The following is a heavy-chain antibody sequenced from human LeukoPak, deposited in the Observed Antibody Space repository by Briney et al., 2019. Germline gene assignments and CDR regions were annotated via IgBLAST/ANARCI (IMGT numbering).Heavy chain of an antibody. CDR3: AKDPIDY. CDR1: GFTFSSYA. J-gene: IGHJ4*02. Sequence: GGSLRLSCAASGFTFSSYAMTWVRQAPGKGLEWVSVISGGGTNTDYADSVKGRFTISRDNSKNTLYLQMNSLRAEDTAVYYCAKDPIDYWGQGTLVTVSS. V-gene: IGHV3-23*01. CDR2: ISGGGTNT.